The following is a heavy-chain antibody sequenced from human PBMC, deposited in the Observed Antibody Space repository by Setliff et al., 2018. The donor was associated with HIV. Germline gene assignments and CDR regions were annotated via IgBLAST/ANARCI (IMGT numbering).Heavy chain of an antibody. V-gene: IGHV1-69*13. J-gene: IGHJ5*02. D-gene: IGHD6-19*01. Sequence: SVKVSCKASGGTFSSYAISWVRQAPGQGLEWMGGIIPVFGTANYAQKFQGRVTITADESTSTAYMERSSLRSEDTAVYYCARDPIAVAGTYPADNWFDPWGQGTLVTVSS. CDR2: IIPVFGTA. CDR3: ARDPIAVAGTYPADNWFDP. CDR1: GGTFSSYA.